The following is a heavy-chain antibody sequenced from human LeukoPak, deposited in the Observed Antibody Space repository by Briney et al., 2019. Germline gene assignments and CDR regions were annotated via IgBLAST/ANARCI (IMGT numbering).Heavy chain of an antibody. D-gene: IGHD3-10*01. CDR2: IHYSGSP. CDR1: GGSNY. CDR3: ARHGGMVRGFYDAFDI. J-gene: IGHJ3*02. V-gene: IGHV4-59*08. Sequence: PLETLSLTCTVSGGSNYWSWIRQPPGKGLEWIAYIHYSGSPNYNPSLKSRVTISIDTSKNQFSLKLNSVTAADTAVYYCARHGGMVRGFYDAFDIWGQGTMVTVSS.